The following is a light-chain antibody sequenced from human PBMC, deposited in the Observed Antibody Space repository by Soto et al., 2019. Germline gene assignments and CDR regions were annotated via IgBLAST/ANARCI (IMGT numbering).Light chain of an antibody. V-gene: IGKV1-5*03. J-gene: IGKJ1*01. CDR1: QSIGSW. CDR3: QHYYGYSRT. Sequence: DIQMTQSPSTLSASVGDRVTITCRASQSIGSWLAWFQQKPGKAPKVLIYKASNLESGVPSRFSGSGSGTEFTLTISSLQSDDFATYYCQHYYGYSRTFGQGTKVDIK. CDR2: KAS.